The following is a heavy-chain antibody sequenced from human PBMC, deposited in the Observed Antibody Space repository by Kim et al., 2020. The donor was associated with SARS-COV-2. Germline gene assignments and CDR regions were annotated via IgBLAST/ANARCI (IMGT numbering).Heavy chain of an antibody. J-gene: IGHJ4*02. D-gene: IGHD6-13*01. Sequence: GGSLRLSCAASGFTFSSYGMHWVRQAPGKGLEWVAVIWYDGTNQYYADSVKGRFTISRDNSKSTLYIQMNSLRAEDTAVYYCARTDGSRDPLDYWGQGTLVTVSS. V-gene: IGHV3-33*08. CDR1: GFTFSSYG. CDR3: ARTDGSRDPLDY. CDR2: IWYDGTNQ.